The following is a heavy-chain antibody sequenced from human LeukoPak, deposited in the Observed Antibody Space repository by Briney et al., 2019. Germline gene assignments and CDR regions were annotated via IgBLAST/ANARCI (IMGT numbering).Heavy chain of an antibody. J-gene: IGHJ4*02. Sequence: GGSLRLSCAASGFTFSSYSMNWVRQAPGKGLEWVSSISSSSSYIYYADSVKGRFTISRDNAKNSLYLQMNSLRAEDTAVYYCVRASFKIVVVIAFDYWGQGTLVTVSS. CDR1: GFTFSSYS. CDR2: ISSSSSYI. CDR3: VRASFKIVVVIAFDY. V-gene: IGHV3-21*01. D-gene: IGHD3-22*01.